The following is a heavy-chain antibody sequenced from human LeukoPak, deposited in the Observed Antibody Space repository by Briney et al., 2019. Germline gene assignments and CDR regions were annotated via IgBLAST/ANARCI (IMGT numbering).Heavy chain of an antibody. J-gene: IGHJ4*02. Sequence: GGSLRLSCAASGFTFSSYGMHWVRQAPGKGLEWVAVISYDGSNKYYADSVKGRFTISRDNSKNTLYLQMNSLRAEDTAVYYCAKDQTSTGQLDYWGQGTLVTVSS. V-gene: IGHV3-30*18. CDR2: ISYDGSNK. CDR1: GFTFSSYG. CDR3: AKDQTSTGQLDY. D-gene: IGHD1-1*01.